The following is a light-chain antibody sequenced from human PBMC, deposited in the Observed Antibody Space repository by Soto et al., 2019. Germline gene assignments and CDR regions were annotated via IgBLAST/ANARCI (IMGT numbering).Light chain of an antibody. J-gene: IGKJ5*01. CDR3: KQLNSYPIT. V-gene: IGKV1-9*01. CDR1: QGISSY. CDR2: AAS. Sequence: DIQMTQSPSTLSGAGGEVVTMTCRARQGISSYLASYQKKPGKAPKLLIYAASTLQSGVPSRFSGSGSGTEFTLTISRLQPEDFATYYCKQLNSYPITFGQGTRLEIK.